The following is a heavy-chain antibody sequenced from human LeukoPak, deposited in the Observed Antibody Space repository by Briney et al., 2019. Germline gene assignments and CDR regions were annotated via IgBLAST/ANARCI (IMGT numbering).Heavy chain of an antibody. D-gene: IGHD2-21*02. J-gene: IGHJ4*02. CDR3: AKDPEAYCGADCYSGRPDY. CDR1: GFTFSSYG. Sequence: GGSLRLSCAASGFTFSSYGMHWVRQAPGKGLEWVAFIRYDGSNKNHVDSVKGRLTISRDNSKNTLYLQMNSLRDEDTAVYYCAKDPEAYCGADCYSGRPDYWGQGTLVTVSS. CDR2: IRYDGSNK. V-gene: IGHV3-30*02.